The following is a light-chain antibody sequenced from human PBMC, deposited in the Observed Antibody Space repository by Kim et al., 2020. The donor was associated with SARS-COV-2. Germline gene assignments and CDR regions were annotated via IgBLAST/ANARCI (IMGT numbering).Light chain of an antibody. CDR2: RNT. Sequence: QSVLTQSPSASGTPGQRVTIFCSGSSSNIGSNYVYWYQQLPGTAPKLLIYRNTQWPSGVPDRFSGSKSGTSASLAISALRSEDEGDYYCAAWDDSLSTWVFGGGTKLTVL. V-gene: IGLV1-47*01. CDR1: SSNIGSNY. CDR3: AAWDDSLSTWV. J-gene: IGLJ3*02.